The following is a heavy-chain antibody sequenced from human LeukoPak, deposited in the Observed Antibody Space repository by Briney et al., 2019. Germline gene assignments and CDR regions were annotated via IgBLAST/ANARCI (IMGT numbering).Heavy chain of an antibody. J-gene: IGHJ6*03. CDR1: GFTFSSYS. V-gene: IGHV3-48*01. Sequence: GGSLRLSCAASGFTFSSYSMNWVRQAPGKGLEWVSYISSSSSTIYYADSVKGRFTISRDNAKNSLYLQMNSLRAEDTAVYYCARDGLSRYSSSWYYMDVWGKGTTVTVSS. D-gene: IGHD6-13*01. CDR2: ISSSSSTI. CDR3: ARDGLSRYSSSWYYMDV.